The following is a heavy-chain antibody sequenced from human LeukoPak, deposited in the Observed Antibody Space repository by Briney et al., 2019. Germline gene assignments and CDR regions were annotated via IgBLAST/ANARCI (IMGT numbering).Heavy chain of an antibody. CDR1: GFTFRISW. D-gene: IGHD6-6*01. CDR2: IKEDGSEK. J-gene: IGHJ4*02. V-gene: IGHV3-7*05. CDR3: ARGGRPDY. Sequence: GGSLRLSCARSGFTFRISWMSWARHAPGRGLEWVANIKEDGSEKNYVDSVKGRFTISRDNDKNLMYLQMNSLRAEDTAMYYCARGGRPDYWGQGILVTVSS.